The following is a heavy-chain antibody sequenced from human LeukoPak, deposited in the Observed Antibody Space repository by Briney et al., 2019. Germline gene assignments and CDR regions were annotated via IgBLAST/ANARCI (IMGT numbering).Heavy chain of an antibody. CDR1: GGSISSYY. D-gene: IGHD4-23*01. CDR3: ARHDYGSNTPFDY. CDR2: IYYSGST. V-gene: IGHV4-59*08. J-gene: IGHJ4*02. Sequence: PSGTLSLTCTVPGGSISSYYWSWIRQPPGKGREWSGYIYYSGSTNYNPSLKSRVTISVDTSKNQFSLKLSSVTAADTAVYYCARHDYGSNTPFDYWGQGALVTVSS.